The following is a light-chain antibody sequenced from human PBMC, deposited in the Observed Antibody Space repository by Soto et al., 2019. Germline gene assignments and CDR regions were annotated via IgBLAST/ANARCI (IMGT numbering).Light chain of an antibody. CDR2: DDS. CDR1: NIGSKS. Sequence: SYELTQPPSVSVAPGQTARITCGGTNIGSKSVHWYQQKAGQAPVLVVYDDSYRPSGIPERFSGSNSGNTATLTISRVEAGDEADYYCQVWDSSSDHVFGTGTKLTVL. CDR3: QVWDSSSDHV. V-gene: IGLV3-21*02. J-gene: IGLJ1*01.